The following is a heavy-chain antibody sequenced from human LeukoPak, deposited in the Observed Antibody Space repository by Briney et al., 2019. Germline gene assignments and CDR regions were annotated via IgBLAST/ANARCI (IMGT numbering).Heavy chain of an antibody. CDR1: GGSFSGYY. Sequence: PSETLSLTCAVYGGSFSGYYWSWIRQPAGKGLEWIGRIYTSGSTNYNPSLKSRVTISVDTSKNQFSLKLSSVTAADTAVYYCARETYRRITMIVVVPAVFDIWGQGTMVTVSS. CDR2: IYTSGST. CDR3: ARETYRRITMIVVVPAVFDI. V-gene: IGHV4-4*07. D-gene: IGHD3-22*01. J-gene: IGHJ3*02.